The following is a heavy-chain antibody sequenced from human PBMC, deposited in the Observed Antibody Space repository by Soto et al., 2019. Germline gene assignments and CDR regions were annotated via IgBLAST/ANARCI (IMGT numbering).Heavy chain of an antibody. J-gene: IGHJ4*02. Sequence: GGSLRLSCAASGFTFSSYAMHWVRQAPGKGLEWVAVISYDGSNKYYADSVKGRFTISRDNSKNTLYLQMNSLRAEDTAVYYCARDRDRWRYRSYYFDYWGQGTLVTVSS. V-gene: IGHV3-30-3*01. CDR3: ARDRDRWRYRSYYFDY. D-gene: IGHD1-26*01. CDR1: GFTFSSYA. CDR2: ISYDGSNK.